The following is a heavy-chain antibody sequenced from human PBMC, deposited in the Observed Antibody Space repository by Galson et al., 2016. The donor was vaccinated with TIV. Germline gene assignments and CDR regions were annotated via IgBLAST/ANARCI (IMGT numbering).Heavy chain of an antibody. CDR2: INTDGDAS. V-gene: IGHV3-74*01. CDR3: ARGNPGNPNF. J-gene: IGHJ4*02. CDR1: GFTFSRYG. D-gene: IGHD4-23*01. Sequence: SLRLSCAASGFTFSRYGIHWVRQAPGKGLIYVSRINTDGDASDYADSVKGRFTISRDNVKNIVFLQMTALRVEDTAVYYCARGNPGNPNFWGQGTLVTVSS.